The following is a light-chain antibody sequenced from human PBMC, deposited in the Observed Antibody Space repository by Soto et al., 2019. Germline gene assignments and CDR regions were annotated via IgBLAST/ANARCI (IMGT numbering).Light chain of an antibody. Sequence: EIVMTQSPATLSVSPGDVATLSCRASQSVSSKLAWYQQKPGQAPRLLIYGASTRATGIPARFSGSGSGTEFTLIISSLQSEDAAVYYCQQYNSWLWTFGQGAKGEIK. CDR3: QQYNSWLWT. J-gene: IGKJ1*01. CDR1: QSVSSK. CDR2: GAS. V-gene: IGKV3-15*01.